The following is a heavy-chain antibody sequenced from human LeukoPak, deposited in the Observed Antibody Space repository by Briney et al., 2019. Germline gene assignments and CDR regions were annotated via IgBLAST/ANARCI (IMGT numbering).Heavy chain of an antibody. CDR2: IKQDGSEK. V-gene: IGHV3-7*05. CDR1: GFTFSSYW. D-gene: IGHD2-2*01. CDR3: AREDCSSTSCYFGSSGFDY. Sequence: GGSLRLSCAASGFTFSSYWMSWVRQAPGKGLEWVANIKQDGSEKYYVDSVKGRFTISRDNAKNSLYLRMNSLRAEDTAVYYCAREDCSSTSCYFGSSGFDYWGQGTLVTVSS. J-gene: IGHJ4*02.